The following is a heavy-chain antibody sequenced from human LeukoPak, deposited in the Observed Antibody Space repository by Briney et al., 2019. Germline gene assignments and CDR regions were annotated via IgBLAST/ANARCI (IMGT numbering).Heavy chain of an antibody. V-gene: IGHV4-34*01. D-gene: IGHD3-22*01. CDR3: ARENSYYDSSGYYYGSGYFDY. CDR1: GGSFSGYY. J-gene: IGHJ4*02. Sequence: SETLSLTCAVYGGSFSGYYWSWIRQPPGKGLEWIGEINHSGSTNYNPSLKSRVTISVDTSKNHFSLRLSSVTAAGTAVYYCARENSYYDSSGYYYGSGYFDYWGQGTLVTVSS. CDR2: INHSGST.